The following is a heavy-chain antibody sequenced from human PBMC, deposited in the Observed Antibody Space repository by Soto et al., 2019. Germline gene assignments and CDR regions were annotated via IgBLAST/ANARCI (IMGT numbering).Heavy chain of an antibody. J-gene: IGHJ3*02. CDR2: IYHSGST. D-gene: IGHD3-9*01. Sequence: QVQLQESGPGLVKPSGTLSLTCAVSGGSISSSNWWSWVRQPPGKGLEWIGEIYHSGSTNYNPSLKSRVTISVDKSKNQFSLKLSSLTAADTAVYYCARDLLRYFDWFQPDAFDIWGQGTMVTVSS. V-gene: IGHV4-4*02. CDR1: GGSISSSNW. CDR3: ARDLLRYFDWFQPDAFDI.